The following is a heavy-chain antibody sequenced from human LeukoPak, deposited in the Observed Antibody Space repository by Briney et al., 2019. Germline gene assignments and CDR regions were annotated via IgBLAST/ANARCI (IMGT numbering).Heavy chain of an antibody. CDR2: IYTGGNT. CDR1: EFTFSSYS. J-gene: IGHJ4*02. Sequence: PGGSLRLSCAASEFTFSSYSMNWVRQAPGKGLEWVSTIYTGGNTYYAASVKGRFTISRDFSKNTVFLHMNSLRVEDTAMYYCARGDDSGYYDYFDYWGQGALVTVSS. CDR3: ARGDDSGYYDYFDY. D-gene: IGHD3-22*01. V-gene: IGHV3-53*01.